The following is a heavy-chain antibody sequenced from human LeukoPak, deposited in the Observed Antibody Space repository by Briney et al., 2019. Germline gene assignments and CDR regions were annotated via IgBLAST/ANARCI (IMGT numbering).Heavy chain of an antibody. CDR3: ASAPYSSSPGDY. D-gene: IGHD6-13*01. CDR2: MNPNSGNT. V-gene: IGHV1-8*01. CDR1: GFTFTSYD. Sequence: ASVKVSCKASGFTFTSYDINWVRQAPGQGLEWMGWMNPNSGNTGYAQKFQGRVTMTRNTSISTAYMELSSLRSEDTAVYYCASAPYSSSPGDYWGQGTLVTVSS. J-gene: IGHJ4*02.